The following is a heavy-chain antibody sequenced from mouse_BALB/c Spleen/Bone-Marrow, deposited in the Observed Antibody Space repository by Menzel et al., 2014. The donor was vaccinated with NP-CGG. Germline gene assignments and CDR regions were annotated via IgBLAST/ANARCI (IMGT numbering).Heavy chain of an antibody. CDR2: INPSTAYT. CDR3: ARDLDY. CDR1: GYTFTTYW. Sequence: QVQLQQSGAELAKPGASVKMSCKASGYTFTTYWMHWVKQRPGQGLEWIGYINPSTAYTDYNQKFKDKATLTADKSSSTAYMQLSSLTSEDSAVYYCARDLDYWGQGTSVTVSS. J-gene: IGHJ4*01. V-gene: IGHV1-7*01.